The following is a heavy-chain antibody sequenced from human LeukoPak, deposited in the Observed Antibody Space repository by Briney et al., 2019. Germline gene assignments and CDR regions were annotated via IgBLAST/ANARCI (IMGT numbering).Heavy chain of an antibody. CDR3: ARGENYGGNSHWFDP. Sequence: SETLSLTCAVYDGSFSSYYWSWIRQPPGKGLEWIGEINHSGSTNYNPSLKSRVTISVDTSKNQFSLKLSSVTAADTAVCYCARGENYGGNSHWFDPWGQGTLVTVPS. D-gene: IGHD4-23*01. J-gene: IGHJ5*02. CDR1: DGSFSSYY. CDR2: INHSGST. V-gene: IGHV4-34*01.